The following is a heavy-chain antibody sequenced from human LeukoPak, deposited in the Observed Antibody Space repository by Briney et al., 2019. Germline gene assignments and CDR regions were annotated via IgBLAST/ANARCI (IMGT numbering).Heavy chain of an antibody. CDR2: IYYSGST. D-gene: IGHD4-11*01. V-gene: IGHV4-59*01. CDR3: AIHFYSNYLDY. J-gene: IGHJ4*02. CDR1: GGSISSYY. Sequence: PSETLSLTCTVSGGSISSYYWSWIRQPPGEGLEWIGYIYYSGSTNYNPSLKSRVTISVDTSKNQFSLKLSSVTAADTAVYYCAIHFYSNYLDYWGQGTLVTVSS.